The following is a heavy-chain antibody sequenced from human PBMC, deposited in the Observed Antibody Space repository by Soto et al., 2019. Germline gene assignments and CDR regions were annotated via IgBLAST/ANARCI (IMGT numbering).Heavy chain of an antibody. CDR1: GYSISSGSY. CDR2: IYHSGST. J-gene: IGHJ6*02. D-gene: IGHD6-13*01. V-gene: IGHV4-38-2*01. Sequence: XETLCLTCAVSGYSISSGSYWGWIRQPPVKGLEWIGGIYHSGSTYYNPSLKSRVTISVDTSKNQFSLKLSSVTAADTAVYYCARGGYSRLKYYYGMDVWGQGTTGTVSS. CDR3: ARGGYSRLKYYYGMDV.